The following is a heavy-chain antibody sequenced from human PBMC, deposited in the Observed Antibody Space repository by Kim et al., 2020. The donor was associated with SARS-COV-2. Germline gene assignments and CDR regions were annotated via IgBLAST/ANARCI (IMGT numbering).Heavy chain of an antibody. Sequence: GGSLRLSCAASGFTFSSYSMNWVRQAPGKGLEWVSSISSSSSYIYYADSVKGRFTISRDNAKNSLYLQMNSLRAEDTAVYYCARGVERWLQLVYYGMDVWGQGTTVTVSS. D-gene: IGHD5-12*01. V-gene: IGHV3-21*01. CDR2: ISSSSSYI. J-gene: IGHJ6*02. CDR1: GFTFSSYS. CDR3: ARGVERWLQLVYYGMDV.